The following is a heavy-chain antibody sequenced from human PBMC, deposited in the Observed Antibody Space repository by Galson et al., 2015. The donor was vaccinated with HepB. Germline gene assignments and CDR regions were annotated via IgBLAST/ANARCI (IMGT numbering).Heavy chain of an antibody. D-gene: IGHD3-16*01. CDR2: ISAYNGNT. V-gene: IGHV1-18*01. Sequence: VSCKASGYTFTSYGIGWGRQARGQRLEGMGWISAYNGNTNYAQKLQCRITMTTDTSTSTAYMELRSLRSDNTAVYYCARNGGGLASWAKGPLVPVSP. CDR1: GYTFTSYG. J-gene: IGHJ4*02. CDR3: ARNGGGLAS.